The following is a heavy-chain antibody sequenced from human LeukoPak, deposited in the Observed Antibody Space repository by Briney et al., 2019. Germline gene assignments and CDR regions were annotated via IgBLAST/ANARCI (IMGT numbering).Heavy chain of an antibody. Sequence: GGSLRLSCAASGFTFSSYWMHWVRQAPGKGLVWVSRINSDGSSTKYADSVKGRFTISRDNAKNTLYVQMNSLRAEDTAVYYCARPYYYDSSGYFGWGQGTLATVSS. J-gene: IGHJ4*02. CDR2: INSDGSST. CDR1: GFTFSSYW. CDR3: ARPYYYDSSGYFG. V-gene: IGHV3-74*03. D-gene: IGHD3-22*01.